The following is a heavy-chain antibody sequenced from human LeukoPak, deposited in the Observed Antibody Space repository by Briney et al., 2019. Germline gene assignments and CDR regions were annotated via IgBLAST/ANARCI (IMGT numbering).Heavy chain of an antibody. CDR3: ARFGIRGSSSH. D-gene: IGHD6-6*01. J-gene: IGHJ4*02. Sequence: PSETLSLTCAVYGGSFSGYYWSWIRQPPGKGLEWIGEINHSGSTNYNPSLKSRVTISVDTSKNQFSLKLSSVTAADTAVYYCARFGIRGSSSHWGQGTLVTVSS. CDR1: GGSFSGYY. CDR2: INHSGST. V-gene: IGHV4-34*01.